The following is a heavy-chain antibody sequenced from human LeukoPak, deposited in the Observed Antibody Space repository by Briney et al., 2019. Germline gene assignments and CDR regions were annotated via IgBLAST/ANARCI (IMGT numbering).Heavy chain of an antibody. J-gene: IGHJ4*02. V-gene: IGHV1-69*01. CDR3: ARVGGYYYYFDY. CDR2: IIPIFGTA. Sequence: SVKVSCKASGGTFSSYAISWVRQAPGQGLEWMGGIIPIFGTANYAQKFQGRVTITADESTSTAYMELRSLRSDDTAVYYCARVGGYYYYFDYWGQGTLVTVSS. D-gene: IGHD3-22*01. CDR1: GGTFSSYA.